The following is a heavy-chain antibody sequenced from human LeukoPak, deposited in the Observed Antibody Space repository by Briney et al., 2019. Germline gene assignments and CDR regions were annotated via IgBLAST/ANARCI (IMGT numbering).Heavy chain of an antibody. V-gene: IGHV1-8*03. Sequence: ASVKGSCKASGYTFTSHDINWVRQATGQGLEWMGWMNPNSGNTGYAQKFQGRVTITRNTSISTAYMELSSLRSEDTAVYYCARGQQLVDMGLDYYYMDVWGKGTTVTVSS. CDR3: ARGQQLVDMGLDYYYMDV. CDR1: GYTFTSHD. J-gene: IGHJ6*03. CDR2: MNPNSGNT. D-gene: IGHD6-13*01.